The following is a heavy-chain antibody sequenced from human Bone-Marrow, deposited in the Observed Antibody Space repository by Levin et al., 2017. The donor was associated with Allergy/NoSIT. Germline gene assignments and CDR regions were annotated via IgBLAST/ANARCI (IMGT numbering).Heavy chain of an antibody. V-gene: IGHV3-23*01. D-gene: IGHD3-10*01. CDR1: KFIFKNYA. CDR3: AKGGVAAPPFY. CDR2: VSGSGDQT. Sequence: PGGSLRLSCAASKFIFKNYAMAWLRQAPGQGLEWVSAVSGSGDQTYHADSVRGRFTISRDNSKDTLFLQMNNLRAEDTAVYFCAKGGVAAPPFYWGQGTLVTGSP. J-gene: IGHJ4*02.